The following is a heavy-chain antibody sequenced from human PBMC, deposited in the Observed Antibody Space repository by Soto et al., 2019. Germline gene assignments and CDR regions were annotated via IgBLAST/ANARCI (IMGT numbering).Heavy chain of an antibody. CDR1: GFTFSDHY. CDR2: TRNKANSYTT. D-gene: IGHD7-27*01. Sequence: EVQLEESGGGLVQPGGSLRLFCAASGFTFSDHYMDWVRQAPGKGLEWVGRTRNKANSYTTEYAASVKGRFTISRDDSERSLYLHMNNLKTEDTAVYYCARAGHPGERTVLGNNWGQGTLVTVSS. V-gene: IGHV3-72*01. CDR3: ARAGHPGERTVLGNN. J-gene: IGHJ4*02.